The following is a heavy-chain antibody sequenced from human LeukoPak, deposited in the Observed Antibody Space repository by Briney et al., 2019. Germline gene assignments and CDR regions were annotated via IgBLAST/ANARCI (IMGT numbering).Heavy chain of an antibody. J-gene: IGHJ6*03. Sequence: ASVKVSCKASGYTFTNYGITWVRQAPGQGLEWMGWISAYNGYTNYAQKFRGRVTMTTDTSTSTAYMALGSLRSDDTAVYYCARESLKYDYVWGSYRQFDYYYMDVWGKGTTVTVSS. CDR3: ARESLKYDYVWGSYRQFDYYYMDV. V-gene: IGHV1-18*01. CDR1: GYTFTNYG. D-gene: IGHD3-16*02. CDR2: ISAYNGYT.